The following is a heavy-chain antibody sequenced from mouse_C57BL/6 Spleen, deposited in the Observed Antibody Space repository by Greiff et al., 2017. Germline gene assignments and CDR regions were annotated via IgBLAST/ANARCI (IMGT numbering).Heavy chain of an antibody. CDR1: GFTFSDYG. CDR3: ARGEDYYGSHFDV. J-gene: IGHJ1*03. CDR2: ISSGSSTI. Sequence: VQLVESGGGLVKPGGSLKLSCAASGFTFSDYGMHWVRQAPEKGLEWVAYISSGSSTIYYADTVKGRFTISRDNAKNTLFLQMTSLRSEDTAMYYCARGEDYYGSHFDVWGTGTTVTVSS. V-gene: IGHV5-17*01. D-gene: IGHD1-1*01.